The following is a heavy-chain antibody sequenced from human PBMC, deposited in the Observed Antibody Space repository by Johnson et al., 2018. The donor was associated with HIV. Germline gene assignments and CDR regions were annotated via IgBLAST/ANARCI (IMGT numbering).Heavy chain of an antibody. CDR1: GFTFSSYA. Sequence: QMMLVESGGGLVQPGGFLRLSCAASGFTFSSYAMHWVRQAPGKGLEWVAVISYDGSNKYYADSVKGRFTISRDNSKNTLYLQMNSLRAEDTAVYYCARDGGIAATDAFDIWGQGTMVTVSS. D-gene: IGHD6-13*01. CDR2: ISYDGSNK. J-gene: IGHJ3*02. CDR3: ARDGGIAATDAFDI. V-gene: IGHV3-30*04.